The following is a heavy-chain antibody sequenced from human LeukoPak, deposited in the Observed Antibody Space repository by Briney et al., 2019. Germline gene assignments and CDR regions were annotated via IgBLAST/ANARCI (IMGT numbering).Heavy chain of an antibody. D-gene: IGHD5-18*01. CDR3: ARDQESYGHLYTYYFDY. CDR2: ISSSSSYI. CDR1: GFTFSSYS. Sequence: GGSLRLSCAASGFTFSSYSMNWVRQAPGKGLEWVSSISSSSSYIYYADSVKGRFTISRDNAKNSLYLQMNGLRAEDTAVYYCARDQESYGHLYTYYFDYWGQGTLVTVSS. V-gene: IGHV3-21*04. J-gene: IGHJ4*02.